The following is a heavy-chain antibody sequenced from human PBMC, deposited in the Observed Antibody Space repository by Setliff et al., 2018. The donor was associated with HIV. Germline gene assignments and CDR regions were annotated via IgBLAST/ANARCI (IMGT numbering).Heavy chain of an antibody. Sequence: ASVKVSCKASGYTFTSYAMNWVRQAPGQRPEWMGWLRTGNGDTSYSESLQGRVTFTSDTSANTAYMELRSLGSDDTAVYFCARRASTAEVFDYWGQGTLVTVSS. J-gene: IGHJ4*02. CDR3: ARRASTAEVFDY. D-gene: IGHD1-1*01. V-gene: IGHV1-3*04. CDR1: GYTFTSYA. CDR2: LRTGNGDT.